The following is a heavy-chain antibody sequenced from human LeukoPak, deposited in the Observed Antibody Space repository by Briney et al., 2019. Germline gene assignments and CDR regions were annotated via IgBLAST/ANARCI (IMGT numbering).Heavy chain of an antibody. CDR2: ISAYNGNT. Sequence: ASVKVSCKASGYTFTSYGITWVRQAPGQGLEWMGWISAYNGNTNYAQKFQDRVTMTTDTSTSTAYMELRSLRSDDTAMYYCARVLGIQLWGSSDYWGQGTLVTVS. D-gene: IGHD5-18*01. J-gene: IGHJ4*02. V-gene: IGHV1-18*01. CDR3: ARVLGIQLWGSSDY. CDR1: GYTFTSYG.